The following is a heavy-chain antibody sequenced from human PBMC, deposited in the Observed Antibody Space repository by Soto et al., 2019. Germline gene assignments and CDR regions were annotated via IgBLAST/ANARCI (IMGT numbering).Heavy chain of an antibody. V-gene: IGHV4-34*01. CDR1: GGSLSGYY. Sequence: SXTLSLTCAVYGGSLSGYYRSWIRQPPVNGLEWIVEINHSGSTNYNPSLKSRVTISVDTSKNQFSLKLSSVTAADTAVFYCASRRFLEWLSPYYYYYGMDVWGQGTTVTVSS. CDR2: INHSGST. CDR3: ASRRFLEWLSPYYYYYGMDV. D-gene: IGHD3-3*01. J-gene: IGHJ6*02.